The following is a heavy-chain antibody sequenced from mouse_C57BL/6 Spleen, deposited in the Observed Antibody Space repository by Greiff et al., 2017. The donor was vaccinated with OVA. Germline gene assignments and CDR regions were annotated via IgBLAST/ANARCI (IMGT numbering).Heavy chain of an antibody. D-gene: IGHD2-4*01. CDR2: INPGSGGT. J-gene: IGHJ3*01. Sequence: QVHVKQSGAELVRPGTSVKVSCKASGYAFTNYLIEWVKQRPGQGLEWIGVINPGSGGTNYNEKFKGKATLTADKSSSTAYMQLSSLTSEDSAVYFCAKDYDERFAYWGQGTLVTVSA. CDR1: GYAFTNYL. V-gene: IGHV1-54*01. CDR3: AKDYDERFAY.